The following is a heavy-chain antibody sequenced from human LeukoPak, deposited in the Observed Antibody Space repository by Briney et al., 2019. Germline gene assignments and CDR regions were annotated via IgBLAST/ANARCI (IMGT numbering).Heavy chain of an antibody. V-gene: IGHV4-34*01. CDR1: GGSFSGYY. Sequence: SETLSLTCAVYGGSFSGYYWSWIRQPPGKGLEWIGEINHSGSTNYNPSLKSRVTISVDTSKNQFSLKLSSVTAADTAMYYCARDRQNRGFDPWGQGTLVTVSS. CDR3: ARDRQNRGFDP. J-gene: IGHJ5*02. CDR2: INHSGST. D-gene: IGHD1-14*01.